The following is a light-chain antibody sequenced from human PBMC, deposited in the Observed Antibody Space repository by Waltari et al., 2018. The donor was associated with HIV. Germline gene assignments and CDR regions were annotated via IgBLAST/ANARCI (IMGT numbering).Light chain of an antibody. CDR3: HAWDRTTVL. Sequence: YELTQSPSVSVSPGQTAIITCSGDKLERNYVCWYQQKPGQSPVLLLYQDTKRPSGIPEPFSCSKAGNTATLTISGTQALDWADYYLHAWDRTTVLFRRGTELTVL. CDR2: QDT. V-gene: IGLV3-1*01. CDR1: KLERNY. J-gene: IGLJ2*01.